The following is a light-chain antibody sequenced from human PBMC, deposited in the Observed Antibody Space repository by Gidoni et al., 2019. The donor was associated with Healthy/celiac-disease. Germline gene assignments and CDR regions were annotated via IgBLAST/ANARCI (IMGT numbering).Light chain of an antibody. J-gene: IGKJ1*01. CDR1: QSVSSNY. Sequence: IVLTQSPGTLSLSPGKRATISCRASQSVSSNYFAWYQQKLVQAPRLLIYGPTSRSTGIPDRFSGSGAGADFTLTSSRLEPEDLAVYYYQQYGSSSWTFGQGTKVEIK. CDR3: QQYGSSSWT. CDR2: GPT. V-gene: IGKV3-20*01.